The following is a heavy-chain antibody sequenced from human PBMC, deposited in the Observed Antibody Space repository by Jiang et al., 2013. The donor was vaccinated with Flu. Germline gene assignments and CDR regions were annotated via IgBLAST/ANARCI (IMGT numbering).Heavy chain of an antibody. CDR3: ARIRAHDSSGYYF. Sequence: GTNYAQKFQGRVTMTRDTSISTAYMELSRLRSDDTAVYYCARIRAHDSSGYYFWGQGTLVTVSS. J-gene: IGHJ4*02. CDR2: GT. D-gene: IGHD3-22*01. V-gene: IGHV1-2*02.